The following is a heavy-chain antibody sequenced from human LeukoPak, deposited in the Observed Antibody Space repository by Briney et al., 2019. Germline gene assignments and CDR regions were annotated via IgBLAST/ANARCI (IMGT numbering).Heavy chain of an antibody. J-gene: IGHJ5*02. CDR3: ARDRLPQTSIAAAGPDNWFDP. Sequence: ASVKVSCKASGYTFTSYGISWVRQAPGQGLEWMGWISAYNGNTSYAQKLQGRVTMTTDTSTSTAYMELRSLRSDDTAVYYCARDRLPQTSIAAAGPDNWFDPWGQGTLVTVSS. CDR1: GYTFTSYG. CDR2: ISAYNGNT. V-gene: IGHV1-18*01. D-gene: IGHD6-13*01.